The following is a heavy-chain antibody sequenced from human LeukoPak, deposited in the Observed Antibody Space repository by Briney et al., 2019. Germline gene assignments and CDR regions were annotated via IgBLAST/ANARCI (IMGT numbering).Heavy chain of an antibody. CDR3: ARDRNTDFWSGYYTNYFDY. Sequence: GGSLRLSCTTSGFTFTNYGMHWVRQAPGKGLEWVAFIRYDGGNEYYTDSVKGRFTISRDNSKNTLYLQMNSLRAEDTAVYYCARDRNTDFWSGYYTNYFDYWGQGTLVTVSS. V-gene: IGHV3-30*02. J-gene: IGHJ4*02. CDR1: GFTFTNYG. CDR2: IRYDGGNE. D-gene: IGHD3-3*01.